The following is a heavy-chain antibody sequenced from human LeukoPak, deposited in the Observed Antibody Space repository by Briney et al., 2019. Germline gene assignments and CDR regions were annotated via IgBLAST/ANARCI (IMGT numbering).Heavy chain of an antibody. D-gene: IGHD3-10*01. CDR1: GFTFSTYS. CDR3: ARESGGGVLGYFDL. CDR2: ISGSSKVI. J-gene: IGHJ2*01. Sequence: GGSLRLSCAASGFTFSTYSMNWVRQAPGKGLEWLSYISGSSKVIYYADSVRGRFTISRDNAENLLYLQMNSLKTEDTAVYYCARESGGGVLGYFDLWGRGTLVSVSS. V-gene: IGHV3-48*01.